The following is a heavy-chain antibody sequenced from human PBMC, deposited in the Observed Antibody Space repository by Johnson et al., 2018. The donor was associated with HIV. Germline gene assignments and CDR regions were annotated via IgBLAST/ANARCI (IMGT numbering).Heavy chain of an antibody. CDR2: ISSSGSSI. D-gene: IGHD4-17*01. CDR3: ARDSTPWGGDYVGYAFDL. CDR1: GFTFTSYG. V-gene: IGHV3-48*04. Sequence: VQLVESGGGVVQPGRSLRLSCAASGFTFTSYGMHWVRQAAGKGLEWVSFISSSGSSIYYADSVKGRFTVSRDNTKKSLYLQMNSLRADDTAVYYCARDSTPWGGDYVGYAFDLWGQGTMVTISS. J-gene: IGHJ3*01.